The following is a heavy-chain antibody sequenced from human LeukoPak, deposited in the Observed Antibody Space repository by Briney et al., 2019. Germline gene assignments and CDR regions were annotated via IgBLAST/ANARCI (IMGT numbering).Heavy chain of an antibody. V-gene: IGHV3-23*01. Sequence: PGGSLRLSCAASGFTFSSYAMSWVRQAPGKGLEWVSAISGSGGSTYYADSVKGRFTISRDNSKNTLYLQMNSLRVEDTAVYYCAKWSLGERGYFDYWGQGTLATVSS. CDR2: ISGSGGST. J-gene: IGHJ4*02. CDR3: AKWSLGERGYFDY. CDR1: GFTFSSYA.